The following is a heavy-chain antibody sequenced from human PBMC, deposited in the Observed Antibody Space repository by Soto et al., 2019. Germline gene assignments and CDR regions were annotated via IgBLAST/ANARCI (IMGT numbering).Heavy chain of an antibody. Sequence: QVRLVQSGAEVKKPGASVKVSCKASGYIFTNYGISWVRQAPGQGLEWMGWISVYRGDTEYAQKLQGRVTMTTDTSTSTAYMELRSLSSDDTAVYYCARGTHSYGSAGYDMDVWGQGTTVTVSS. CDR1: GYIFTNYG. CDR2: ISVYRGDT. CDR3: ARGTHSYGSAGYDMDV. J-gene: IGHJ6*02. V-gene: IGHV1-18*01. D-gene: IGHD3-10*01.